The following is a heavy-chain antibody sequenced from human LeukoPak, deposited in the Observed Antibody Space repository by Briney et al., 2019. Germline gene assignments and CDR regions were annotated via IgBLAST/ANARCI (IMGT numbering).Heavy chain of an antibody. D-gene: IGHD5-18*01. J-gene: IGHJ6*02. CDR2: MHYTGST. Sequence: SKTLSLTCTVSGGSISSGDYFWSWIRQPPGKGLEWIGYMHYTGSTYFNPSLKSRVTISVDTSKNQFSLKLSSVTAADTAVYYCARGGRTWIQLWSTYYGMDVWGQGTTVTVSS. V-gene: IGHV4-30-4*01. CDR3: ARGGRTWIQLWSTYYGMDV. CDR1: GGSISSGDYF.